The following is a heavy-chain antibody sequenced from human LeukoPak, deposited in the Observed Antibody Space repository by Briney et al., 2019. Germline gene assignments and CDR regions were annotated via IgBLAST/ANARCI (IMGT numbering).Heavy chain of an antibody. D-gene: IGHD3-16*02. CDR2: ISVSSSYI. J-gene: IGHJ4*02. CDR1: GFTFSSYS. Sequence: GGSLRLSCAASGFTFSSYSMNWVRQAPGKGLEWVSSISVSSSYIYYADSVKGRFTISRDNAKNSLYLQMNSLRAEDMAVYYCARDYVWGSYRPFDYWGQGTLVTVSS. V-gene: IGHV3-21*01. CDR3: ARDYVWGSYRPFDY.